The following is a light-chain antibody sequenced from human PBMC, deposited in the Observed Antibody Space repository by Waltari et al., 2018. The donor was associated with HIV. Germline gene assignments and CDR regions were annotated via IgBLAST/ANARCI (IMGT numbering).Light chain of an antibody. CDR1: SSDVGGYNS. Sequence: QSALTQPASVSGSPGQSITISCTGTSSDVGGYNSVSWYQQDAGKAPKLMIYDVSNRPSGVSNRFSGSKSGNTASLTISGLQAEDEADYYCSSYTSSSTLVFGGGTKLTVL. J-gene: IGLJ2*01. V-gene: IGLV2-14*01. CDR2: DVS. CDR3: SSYTSSSTLV.